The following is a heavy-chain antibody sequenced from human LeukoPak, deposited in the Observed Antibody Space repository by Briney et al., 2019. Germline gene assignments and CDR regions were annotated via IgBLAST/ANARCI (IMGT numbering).Heavy chain of an antibody. V-gene: IGHV4-34*01. J-gene: IGHJ4*02. D-gene: IGHD6-19*01. CDR1: GGSISSYY. Sequence: SETLSLTCTVSGGSISSYYWSWIRQPPGKGLEWIGEINHSGSTNYNPSLKSRVTISVDTSKNQFSLKLSSVTAADTAVYYCARGGGAVAEQLYYFDYWGQGTLVTVSS. CDR2: INHSGST. CDR3: ARGGGAVAEQLYYFDY.